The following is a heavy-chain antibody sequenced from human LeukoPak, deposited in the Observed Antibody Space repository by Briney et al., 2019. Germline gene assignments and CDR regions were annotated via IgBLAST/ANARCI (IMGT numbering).Heavy chain of an antibody. D-gene: IGHD4-17*01. CDR3: ATVDQFGTVTDY. Sequence: ASLKVSCKVSGYTLTELSMHWVRQAPGKGLEWMGGFDPEDGETIYAQKFQGRVTMTEDKSTDTAYMELSSLRSEDTAVYYCATVDQFGTVTDYWGQGTLVTVSS. CDR2: FDPEDGET. J-gene: IGHJ4*02. CDR1: GYTLTELS. V-gene: IGHV1-24*01.